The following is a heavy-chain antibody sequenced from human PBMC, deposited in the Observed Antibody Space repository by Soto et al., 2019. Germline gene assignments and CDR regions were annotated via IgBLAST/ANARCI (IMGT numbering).Heavy chain of an antibody. Sequence: QVQLVQSGAEVKKPGSSVKVSCKASGGTFSSYAISWVRQAPGQGLEWMGGIIPIFGTANYAQKFQGRVTITADESTSKAYLELSSLRSEDTAVYYCAKEGDSSGYYPTRDAFDIWGQGTMVTVSS. D-gene: IGHD3-22*01. V-gene: IGHV1-69*12. CDR3: AKEGDSSGYYPTRDAFDI. J-gene: IGHJ3*02. CDR2: IIPIFGTA. CDR1: GGTFSSYA.